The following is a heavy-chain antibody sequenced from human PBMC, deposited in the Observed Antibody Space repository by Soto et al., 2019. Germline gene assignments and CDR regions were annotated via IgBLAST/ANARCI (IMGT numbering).Heavy chain of an antibody. D-gene: IGHD6-19*01. CDR3: AADVIGVAGDFDH. Sequence: LVQSGPDVKKPGTSVKVSCKTSGFTFGSSAVHWVRQVRGQRLEWIGWIVVASGYSNFAQKFQDRVSLTRDLSTNTAFMELSSLTSEDSAMYYCAADVIGVAGDFDHWGQGTLVSVSS. CDR2: IVVASGYS. J-gene: IGHJ4*02. V-gene: IGHV1-58*01. CDR1: GFTFGSSA.